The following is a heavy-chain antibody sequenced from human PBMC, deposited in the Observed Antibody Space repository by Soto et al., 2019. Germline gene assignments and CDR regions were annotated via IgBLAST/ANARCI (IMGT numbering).Heavy chain of an antibody. CDR1: GCTFNRQA. Sequence: QVVQSGAEVKKPVSSVKVSCKASGCTFNRQAFSWVRQAPGQGLEWMGGFIPIFGTTDYSQKFQGRVTITADEATSTAYMELSSLTSDDTAVYYCARVDSSMFEGGEWFDPWGQGTLVTVSS. CDR3: ARVDSSMFEGGEWFDP. J-gene: IGHJ5*02. CDR2: FIPIFGTT. D-gene: IGHD3-10*02. V-gene: IGHV1-69*12.